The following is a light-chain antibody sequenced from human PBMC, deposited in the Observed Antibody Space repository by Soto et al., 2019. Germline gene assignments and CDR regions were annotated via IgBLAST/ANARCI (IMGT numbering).Light chain of an antibody. CDR2: GAS. J-gene: IGKJ5*01. Sequence: EIGLTQSPGTLSLSPGKRATLSCRASQSISSSYLAWYQQRPGQAPRLLIYGASSRATGIPDRFSGSGSGTEFTLTINRLEPEDFAVYYCQLYGISPQFGQGTRLETK. CDR3: QLYGISPQ. V-gene: IGKV3-20*01. CDR1: QSISSSY.